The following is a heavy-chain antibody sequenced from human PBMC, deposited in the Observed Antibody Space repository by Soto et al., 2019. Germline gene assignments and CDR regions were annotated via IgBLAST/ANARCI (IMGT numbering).Heavy chain of an antibody. D-gene: IGHD3-9*01. Sequence: EVQLVESGGGLVKPGGSLRLSCAASGFTFTNAWMNWVRQAPGKGLEWIGRIKSKVDGGTTEYAAPVKVRFNISRDDSKKTLYLQMKSLTTDATGVYFCTTDLAVTHNHQYFGMDAWGQGTTVTVSS. J-gene: IGHJ6*02. CDR2: IKSKVDGGTT. V-gene: IGHV3-15*01. CDR3: TTDLAVTHNHQYFGMDA. CDR1: GFTFTNAW.